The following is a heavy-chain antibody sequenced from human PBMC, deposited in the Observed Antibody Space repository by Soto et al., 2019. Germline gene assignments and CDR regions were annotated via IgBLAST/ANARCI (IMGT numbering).Heavy chain of an antibody. V-gene: IGHV4-4*02. D-gene: IGHD2-21*02. CDR1: GGSVSSSNW. J-gene: IGHJ3*02. CDR2: IYHSGSA. CDR3: ARVPGVVVSADDAFDI. Sequence: QVQLQESGPGLVKPSGTLSLTCAVSGGSVSSSNWWSWVRQSPGKGLEWMGEIYHSGSAHYNPSLKSRATISLDKSKNQFSLRLTSVTAADTAVYYSARVPGVVVSADDAFDIWGPGTRVIVSS.